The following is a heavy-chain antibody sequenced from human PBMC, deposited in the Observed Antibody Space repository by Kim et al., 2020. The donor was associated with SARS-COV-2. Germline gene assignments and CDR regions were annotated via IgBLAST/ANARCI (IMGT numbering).Heavy chain of an antibody. CDR1: GGSFSGYY. V-gene: IGHV4-34*01. Sequence: SETLSLTCAVYGGSFSGYYWSWIRQPPGKGLEWIGEINHSGSTNYNPSLKSRVTISVDTSKNQFSLKLSSVTAADTAVYYCARGRGGVNRGWYFDLWGRG. CDR2: INHSGST. D-gene: IGHD2-21*01. CDR3: ARGRGGVNRGWYFDL. J-gene: IGHJ2*01.